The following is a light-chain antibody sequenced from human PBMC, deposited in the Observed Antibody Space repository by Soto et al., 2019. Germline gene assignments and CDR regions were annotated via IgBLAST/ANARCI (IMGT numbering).Light chain of an antibody. CDR2: LGS. CDR1: QSLLHRNGYNY. V-gene: IGKV2-28*01. CDR3: MQALLTTLS. Sequence: DIVLTQSPLSLPVTPGEPASISCRSSQSLLHRNGYNYLDWYLQKPGQSPQLLIYLGSNRASGVPDRFSGSGSGTDFTLKISRVEAEDVGIYYCMQALLTTLSFGGGTKVELK. J-gene: IGKJ4*01.